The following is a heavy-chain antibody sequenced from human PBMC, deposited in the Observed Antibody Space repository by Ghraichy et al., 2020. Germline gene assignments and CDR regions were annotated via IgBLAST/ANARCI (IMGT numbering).Heavy chain of an antibody. CDR1: GFTFSSYA. CDR2: ISGSGGST. D-gene: IGHD3-22*01. V-gene: IGHV3-23*01. Sequence: GESLNISCAASGFTFSSYAMSWVRQAPGKGLEWVSAISGSGGSTYYADSVKGRFTISRDNSKNTLYLQMNSLRAEDTAVYYCAKDDYYDSSDYYWGQGTLVTVSS. CDR3: AKDDYYDSSDYY. J-gene: IGHJ4*02.